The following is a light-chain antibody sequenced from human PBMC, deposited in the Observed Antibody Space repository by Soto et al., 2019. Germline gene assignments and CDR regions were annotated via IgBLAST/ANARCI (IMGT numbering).Light chain of an antibody. V-gene: IGKV1-17*01. CDR1: QGIRND. J-gene: IGKJ1*01. Sequence: DIQMTHSPSSLTAPPLYRINIXFRASQGIRNDLGWYQQKPGKAPKLLIYDASSLESGVPSRFSGSGSGTEFTLTISSLQPDDFATYYCQQYNSYPWTFGQGTKVDNK. CDR3: QQYNSYPWT. CDR2: DAS.